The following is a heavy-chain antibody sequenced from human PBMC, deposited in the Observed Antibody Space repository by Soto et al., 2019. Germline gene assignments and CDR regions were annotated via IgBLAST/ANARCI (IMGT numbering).Heavy chain of an antibody. J-gene: IGHJ6*02. CDR2: MNPNSGNT. CDR1: GYTFTSYD. CDR3: ARGLWGQQLVIWPYYYYGMDV. D-gene: IGHD6-13*01. Sequence: GASVKVSCKASGYTFTSYDINWVRQATGQGLEWMGWMNPNSGNTGYAQKFQGRVTMTRNTSISTAYMELSSLRSEDTAVYYCARGLWGQQLVIWPYYYYGMDVWGQGTTVTVSS. V-gene: IGHV1-8*01.